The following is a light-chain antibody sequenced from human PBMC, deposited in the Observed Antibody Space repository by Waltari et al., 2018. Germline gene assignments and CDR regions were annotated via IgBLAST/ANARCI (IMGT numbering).Light chain of an antibody. J-gene: IGKJ1*01. CDR2: WAS. CDR3: QQYYSTPPT. CDR1: QSVLYSSNNKNY. V-gene: IGKV4-1*01. Sequence: DIVMTQSPDSLAVSLGERATIHCKSSQSVLYSSNNKNYLAWYQQKPGHPPKLLIYWASTRESGVPDRFSGSGSGTDFTLTISSLQAEDVAVYYCQQYYSTPPTFGQGTKVEIK.